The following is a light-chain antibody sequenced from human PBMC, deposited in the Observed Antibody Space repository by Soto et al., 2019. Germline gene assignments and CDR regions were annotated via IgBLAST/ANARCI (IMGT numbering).Light chain of an antibody. CDR2: GVS. Sequence: EIVLTQSPGTLSLSPGERGTLSCRASQSVSSKYFAWYQQKPGQAPRLLMYGVSSRATGIPDRFSGSGSGTDFTLTISRLEPEDFAVYYCQQYGTSPLTFGGGTKVEIK. J-gene: IGKJ4*01. V-gene: IGKV3-20*01. CDR1: QSVSSKY. CDR3: QQYGTSPLT.